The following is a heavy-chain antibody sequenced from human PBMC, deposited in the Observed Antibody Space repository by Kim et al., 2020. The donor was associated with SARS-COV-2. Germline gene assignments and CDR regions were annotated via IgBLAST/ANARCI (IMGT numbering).Heavy chain of an antibody. J-gene: IGHJ4*02. D-gene: IGHD6-13*01. Sequence: AASVKGRFTISRDNANNSLYLQMISLRAEDTAVYYCASHGIQAAGLNFDYWGQGTLVTVSS. V-gene: IGHV3-48*03. CDR3: ASHGIQAAGLNFDY.